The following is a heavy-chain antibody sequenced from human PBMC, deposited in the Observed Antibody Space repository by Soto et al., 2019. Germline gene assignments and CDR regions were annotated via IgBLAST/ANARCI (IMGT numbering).Heavy chain of an antibody. Sequence: PTLVNPTQTLTLTCVFSGFSLNTGGVTVGWIRQPPGKALEWVALIYWDDGKRYSPSLKSRLTITKETSRNQVVLTMTNVDPEDTATYFCAHSPAPRVYFQHWGEGTLVTVSS. CDR3: AHSPAPRVYFQH. D-gene: IGHD3-10*01. CDR2: IYWDDGK. V-gene: IGHV2-5*02. J-gene: IGHJ1*01. CDR1: GFSLNTGGVT.